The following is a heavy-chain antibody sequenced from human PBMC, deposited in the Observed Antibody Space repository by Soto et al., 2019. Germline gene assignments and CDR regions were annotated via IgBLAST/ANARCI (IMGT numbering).Heavy chain of an antibody. CDR2: IYYSGST. V-gene: IGHV4-39*01. CDR1: GGSISSSSYY. D-gene: IGHD2-2*01. CDR3: ARGEYQLLWLGWFDP. Sequence: PSETLSITCPVSGGSISSSSYYWGWIRQPPGRGLEWIGSIYYSGSTYYNPSLKSRVTISVDTSKNQFSLKLSSVTAADTAVYYCARGEYQLLWLGWFDPWGQGTLVTVSS. J-gene: IGHJ5*02.